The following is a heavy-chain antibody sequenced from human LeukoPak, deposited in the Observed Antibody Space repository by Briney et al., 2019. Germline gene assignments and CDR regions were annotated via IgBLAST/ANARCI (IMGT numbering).Heavy chain of an antibody. D-gene: IGHD4-11*01. V-gene: IGHV4-39*07. J-gene: IGHJ3*02. CDR1: GGSISSSSYY. Sequence: PSETLSLTCTVSGGSISSSSYYWGWIRQPPGKGLEWIGSIYYSGSTYYNPSLKSRVTISVDTSKNQFSLKLSSVTAADTAVYYCARAYSNLDAFDIWGQGTMVTVSS. CDR2: IYYSGST. CDR3: ARAYSNLDAFDI.